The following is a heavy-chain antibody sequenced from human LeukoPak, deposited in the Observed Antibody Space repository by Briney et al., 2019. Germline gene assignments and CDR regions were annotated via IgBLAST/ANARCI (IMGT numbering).Heavy chain of an antibody. D-gene: IGHD2-2*01. CDR1: GFTFSDFA. CDR2: ISYDGTKR. CDR3: ARQEVPAIHYFQY. Sequence: GGSLRLSCAASGFTFSDFAMHWVRQAPGKGLEWVAVISYDGTKRYYADSVKGRFTISRDNAKNTVFLEMNSLKSDDTALYFCARQEVPAIHYFQYWGQGTLVTVSS. J-gene: IGHJ4*02. V-gene: IGHV3-30*04.